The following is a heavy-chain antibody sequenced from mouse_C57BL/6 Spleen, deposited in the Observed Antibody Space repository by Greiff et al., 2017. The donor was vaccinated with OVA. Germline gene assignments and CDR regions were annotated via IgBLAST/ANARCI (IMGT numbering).Heavy chain of an antibody. Sequence: VQLQQPGAELVKPGASVKLSCTASGYTFTSYWMQWVKQRPGQGLEWIGEIDPSDSYSNYNQKFTGKATLTVDTSSSTAYMQLSSLTSEDSAVYYCARGKGSYYGALDYWGQGTTLTVSS. CDR1: GYTFTSYW. J-gene: IGHJ2*01. V-gene: IGHV1-50*01. CDR2: IDPSDSYS. CDR3: ARGKGSYYGALDY. D-gene: IGHD1-1*01.